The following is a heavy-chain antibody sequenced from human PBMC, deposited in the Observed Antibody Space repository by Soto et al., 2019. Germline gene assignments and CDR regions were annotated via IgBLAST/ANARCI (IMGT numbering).Heavy chain of an antibody. D-gene: IGHD4-17*01. CDR1: GFTFSTYD. CDR3: ARYGDVHSGDYRAAFDV. CDR2: IRRTTPTI. Sequence: GGSLRLSCVASGFTFSTYDMSWVRQTPGKGLEWISYIRRTTPTIYYADSVKGRFTISRDNAKNSLYLQMNSLRDDDTALYYCARYGDVHSGDYRAAFDVWGQGTMVTVSS. V-gene: IGHV3-48*02. J-gene: IGHJ3*01.